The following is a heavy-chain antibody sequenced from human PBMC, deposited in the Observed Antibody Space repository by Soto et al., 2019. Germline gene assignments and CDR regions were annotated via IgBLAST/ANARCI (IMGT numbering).Heavy chain of an antibody. CDR1: GFTFSNAW. V-gene: IGHV3-15*01. CDR3: TTTPATEGDCSSTSCYKGYYYYGMDV. Sequence: NPGGSLRLSCAASGFTFSNAWMSWVRQAPGKGLEWVGRIKSKTDGGTTDYAAPVKGRFTISRDDSKNTLYLQMNSLKTEDTAVYYCTTTPATEGDCSSTSCYKGYYYYGMDVWGQGTTVTVSS. J-gene: IGHJ6*02. D-gene: IGHD2-2*02. CDR2: IKSKTDGGTT.